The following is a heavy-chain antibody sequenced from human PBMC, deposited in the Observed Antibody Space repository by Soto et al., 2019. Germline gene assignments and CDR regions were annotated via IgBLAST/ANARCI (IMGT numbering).Heavy chain of an antibody. D-gene: IGHD2-15*01. Sequence: GGSLRLSCAASGFTFSSYSMNWVRQAPGKGLEWVSSISSSSSYIYYADSVKGRFTISRGNAKNSLYLQMNSPRAEDTAVYYCARSELPRSLDYWGQGTLVTVSS. CDR1: GFTFSSYS. CDR3: ARSELPRSLDY. V-gene: IGHV3-21*01. J-gene: IGHJ4*02. CDR2: ISSSSSYI.